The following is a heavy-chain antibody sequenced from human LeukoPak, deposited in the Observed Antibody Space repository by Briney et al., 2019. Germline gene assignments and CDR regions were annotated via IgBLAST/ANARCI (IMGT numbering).Heavy chain of an antibody. CDR3: ATLDYGGKGAFDY. Sequence: PGGSLRLSCAASGFTFSSYAMHWVRQAPGKGLEWVAFISYDGTKKYYTDSVKGRFTISKDNSKTTLYLHMNSLRPEDTAVYYFATLDYGGKGAFDYWGQGILVTVSS. D-gene: IGHD4-23*01. CDR2: ISYDGTKK. J-gene: IGHJ4*02. CDR1: GFTFSSYA. V-gene: IGHV3-30*10.